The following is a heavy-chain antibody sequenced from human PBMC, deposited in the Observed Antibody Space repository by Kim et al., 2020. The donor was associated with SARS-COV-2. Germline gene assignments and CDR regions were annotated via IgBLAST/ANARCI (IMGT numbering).Heavy chain of an antibody. CDR3: ARGYGSGSYYRSHDAVGI. D-gene: IGHD3-10*01. CDR2: IYYSGSP. Sequence: SETLSLTCTVSGGSVSGGSYYWSWIRQPPGKGLEWIGYIYYSGSPNYNPSLKSRVTISVDTSEKNFTLKLSSVTAADTAVYYCARGYGSGSYYRSHDAVGIWGQGEMVPVST. J-gene: IGHJ3*02. CDR1: GGSVSGGSYY. V-gene: IGHV4-61*03.